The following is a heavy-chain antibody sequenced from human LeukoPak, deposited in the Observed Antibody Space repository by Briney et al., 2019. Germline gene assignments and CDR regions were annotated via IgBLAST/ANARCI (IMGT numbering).Heavy chain of an antibody. CDR1: GGSFSGYY. D-gene: IGHD2-15*01. V-gene: IGHV4-59*12. Sequence: SETLSLTCAVYGGSFSGYYWSWIRQPPGKGLEWIGYIYYSGSTNYNPSLKIRVTMALDTSGNQVSLKLTSVTAADTAVYYCARAPSGCGGTCPSDHWGPGTLVTVSS. CDR3: ARAPSGCGGTCPSDH. J-gene: IGHJ4*02. CDR2: IYYSGST.